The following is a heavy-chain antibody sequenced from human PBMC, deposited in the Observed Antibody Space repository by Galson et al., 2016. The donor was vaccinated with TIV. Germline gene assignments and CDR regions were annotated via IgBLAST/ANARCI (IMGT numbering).Heavy chain of an antibody. CDR1: GYSFTSYF. V-gene: IGHV1-18*01. CDR2: FLSVFVTG. D-gene: IGHD3-10*01. CDR3: ARDRGLLLWFGQLGRNGMDV. Sequence: SFNVFCKAFGYSFTSYFIICFRYARVRVLVWFSLFLSVFVTGIFYLPFCVRVSMTTDTSTSTAYMEVRSLRSDDTAVYFCARDRGLLLWFGQLGRNGMDVWGQGTTVTVSS. J-gene: IGHJ6*02.